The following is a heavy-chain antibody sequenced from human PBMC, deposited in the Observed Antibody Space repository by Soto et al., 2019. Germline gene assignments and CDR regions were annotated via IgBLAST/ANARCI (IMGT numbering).Heavy chain of an antibody. J-gene: IGHJ4*01. CDR1: GCYISGFY. CDR2: IYTSGST. V-gene: IGHV4-4*07. CDR3: ARDARGPYDH. D-gene: IGHD2-15*01. Sequence: XETLSLTCTVSGCYISGFYCSWIRQPAGKGPEWIGRIYTSGSTTYNPSLKSRVTMSADTSKDQFSLKLNSVTAADTAVYYCARDARGPYDHWGPGFLVTVSS.